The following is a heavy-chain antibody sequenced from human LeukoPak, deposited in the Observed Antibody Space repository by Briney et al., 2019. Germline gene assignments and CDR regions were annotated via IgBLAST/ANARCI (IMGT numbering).Heavy chain of an antibody. D-gene: IGHD2-15*01. Sequence: SETLSLTCTFSAGSVSSGSYYRRWLRQPPGKGLEWIGFIYYSGSTTYNPSLKSRATISIDTSKNLFSLKLSSVTAADTAVYYCAREVFGGSVDFDYWGQGTLVTVSS. CDR3: AREVFGGSVDFDY. V-gene: IGHV4-61*01. CDR2: IYYSGST. J-gene: IGHJ4*02. CDR1: AGSVSSGSYY.